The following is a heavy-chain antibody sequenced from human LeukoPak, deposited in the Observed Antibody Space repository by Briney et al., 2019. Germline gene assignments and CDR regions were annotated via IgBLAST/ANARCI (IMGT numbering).Heavy chain of an antibody. V-gene: IGHV1-8*01. Sequence: ASVKVSCKASGYTFTSFDINWVRQATGQGLEWMGWMNPNSGNTGYAQKFQGRVTMTRNTSISTAYMELSSLRSEDTAVYYCARVWVGYDFWSCYYTPQPYYYYYYMDVWGKGTTVTVSS. D-gene: IGHD3-3*01. CDR1: GYTFTSFD. CDR3: ARVWVGYDFWSCYYTPQPYYYYYYMDV. CDR2: MNPNSGNT. J-gene: IGHJ6*03.